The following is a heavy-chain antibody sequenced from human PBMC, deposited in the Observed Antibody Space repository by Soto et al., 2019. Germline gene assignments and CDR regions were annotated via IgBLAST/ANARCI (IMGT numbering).Heavy chain of an antibody. J-gene: IGHJ6*03. CDR1: GFTFSSYA. CDR2: IKSKTDGGTT. Sequence: GGSLRLSCAASGFTFSSYAMSWVRQAPGKGLEWVGRIKSKTDGGTTDYAAPGKGRFTISRDDSKNTLYLQMNSLKTEDTAVYYCTGCSSTSCYASWYYYYMDVWGKGTTVTVSS. CDR3: TGCSSTSCYASWYYYYMDV. D-gene: IGHD2-2*01. V-gene: IGHV3-15*01.